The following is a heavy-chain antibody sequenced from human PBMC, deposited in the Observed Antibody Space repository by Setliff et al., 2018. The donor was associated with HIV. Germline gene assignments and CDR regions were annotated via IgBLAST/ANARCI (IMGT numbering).Heavy chain of an antibody. J-gene: IGHJ5*02. Sequence: SETLSLTCTVSGGSASNSRYYWAWIRQPPGKGLEYIGSIHYNERTYYNPSLKSRVAISIDTSKNQFSLNLTSVTAADAAVYYCASRVYYYDSNNFLREEGFDPWGQGTLVTVSS. CDR1: GGSASNSRYY. D-gene: IGHD3-22*01. CDR3: ASRVYYYDSNNFLREEGFDP. V-gene: IGHV4-39*01. CDR2: IHYNERT.